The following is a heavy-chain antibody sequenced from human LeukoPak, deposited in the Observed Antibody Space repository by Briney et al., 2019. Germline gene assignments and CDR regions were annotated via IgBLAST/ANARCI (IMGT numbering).Heavy chain of an antibody. J-gene: IGHJ4*02. CDR1: GYTFTSYV. V-gene: IGHV1-18*01. D-gene: IGHD2-15*01. CDR2: ISAYNGNT. Sequence: GASVKVSCKASGYTFTSYVISWVRQAPGQGLEWMGWISAYNGNTNYAQKLQGRVTMTTDTSTSTAYMELRSLRSDDTAVYYCARGPYCSGGTCYSQHFDYWGQGTLVTVSS. CDR3: ARGPYCSGGTCYSQHFDY.